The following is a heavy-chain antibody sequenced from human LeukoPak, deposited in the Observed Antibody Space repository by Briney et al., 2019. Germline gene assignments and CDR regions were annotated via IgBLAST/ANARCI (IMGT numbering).Heavy chain of an antibody. CDR1: GYTFTGYY. J-gene: IGHJ4*02. D-gene: IGHD6-19*01. V-gene: IGHV1-2*02. CDR2: INLNSGGT. Sequence: ASVKVSCKASGYTFTGYYMHWVRQAPGRGLEWMGWINLNSGGTNYAQKFQGRVTMTRDTSISTAYMELSRLRSDDTAVYYCARARSGWYWEFDYWGQGTLVTVSS. CDR3: ARARSGWYWEFDY.